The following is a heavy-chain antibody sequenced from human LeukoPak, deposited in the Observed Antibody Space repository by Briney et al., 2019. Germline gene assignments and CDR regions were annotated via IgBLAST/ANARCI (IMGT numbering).Heavy chain of an antibody. Sequence: PSETLSLTCTVSGGSISSSTYYWGWIRQPPGKGLEWIGSIYYSGSTYYNPSLKGRVMISVDTSKNQFSLSSVTAADTAVYYCARHSRGPAAGPAFDCWGQGTLVTVSS. V-gene: IGHV4-39*01. CDR1: GGSISSSTYY. D-gene: IGHD6-13*01. J-gene: IGHJ4*02. CDR3: ARHSRGPAAGPAFDC. CDR2: IYYSGST.